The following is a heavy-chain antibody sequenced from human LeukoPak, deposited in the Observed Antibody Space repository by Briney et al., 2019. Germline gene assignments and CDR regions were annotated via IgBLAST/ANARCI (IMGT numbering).Heavy chain of an antibody. CDR2: IYYSGST. CDR3: ARRGVYGDYERGFDP. J-gene: IGHJ5*02. V-gene: IGHV4-59*01. Sequence: SETLSLTCTVSGGSISSYYWSWIRQPPGKGLEWIGYIYYSGSTNYNPSLKSRVTISVDTSKNQFSLKLSSVTAADTAVYYCARRGVYGDYERGFDPWGQGTLVTVSS. D-gene: IGHD4-17*01. CDR1: GGSISSYY.